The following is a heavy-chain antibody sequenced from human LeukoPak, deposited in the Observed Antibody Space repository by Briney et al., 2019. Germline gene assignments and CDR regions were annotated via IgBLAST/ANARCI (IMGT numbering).Heavy chain of an antibody. CDR2: ISSSSSSTI. CDR1: GFTFSSYS. CDR3: ARVHYYGSGRWFDP. V-gene: IGHV3-48*04. J-gene: IGHJ5*02. Sequence: HPGGSLRLSCAASGFTFSSYSMNWVRQAPGKGLEWVSYISSSSSSTIYYADSVKGRFTISRDNAKNSLYLQMNSLRAEDTAVYYCARVHYYGSGRWFDPWGQGTLVTVSS. D-gene: IGHD3-10*01.